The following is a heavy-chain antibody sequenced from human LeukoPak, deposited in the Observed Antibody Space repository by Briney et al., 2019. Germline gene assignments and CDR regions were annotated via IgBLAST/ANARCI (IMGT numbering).Heavy chain of an antibody. J-gene: IGHJ5*02. Sequence: GSLRLSCAASGFTFSSYGMHWVRQAPGKGLEWVAVIWYDGSNKYYADSVKGRFTISRDNSKNTLYLQMNSLRAEDTAVYYCARGSTITMARYNWFDPWGQGTLVTVSS. CDR3: ARGSTITMARYNWFDP. CDR2: IWYDGSNK. V-gene: IGHV3-33*01. D-gene: IGHD3-10*01. CDR1: GFTFSSYG.